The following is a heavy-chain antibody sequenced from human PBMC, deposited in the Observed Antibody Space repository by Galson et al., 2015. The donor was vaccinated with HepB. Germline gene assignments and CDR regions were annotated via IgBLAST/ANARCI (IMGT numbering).Heavy chain of an antibody. CDR1: GFTFSSYS. D-gene: IGHD5-18*01. CDR2: ISSSSSTI. J-gene: IGHJ4*02. Sequence: SLRLSCAASGFTFSSYSMNWVRQAPGKGLEWVSYISSSSSTIYYADSVKGRFTISRDNAKNSLYLQMNSLRDEDTAVYYCARGALVFTAMVYFDYWGQGTLVTVSS. CDR3: ARGALVFTAMVYFDY. V-gene: IGHV3-48*02.